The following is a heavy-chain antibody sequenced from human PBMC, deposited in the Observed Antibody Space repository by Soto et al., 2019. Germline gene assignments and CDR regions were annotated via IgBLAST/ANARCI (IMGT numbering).Heavy chain of an antibody. CDR1: GGSISSYY. D-gene: IGHD6-13*01. CDR2: IYYSGST. J-gene: IGHJ5*02. CDR3: ARFVLVAAVKQDWFDP. V-gene: IGHV4-59*01. Sequence: QVQLQESGPGLVKPSETLSLTCTVSGGSISSYYWSWIRQPPGKGLEWIGYIYYSGSTNYNPSLKSRGTISVDTSKNQFSLKLSSVTAADTAVYYCARFVLVAAVKQDWFDPWGQGTLVTVSS.